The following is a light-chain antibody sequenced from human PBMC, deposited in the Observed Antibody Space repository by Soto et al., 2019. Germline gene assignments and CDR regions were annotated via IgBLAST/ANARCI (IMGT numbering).Light chain of an antibody. V-gene: IGKV3-15*01. Sequence: EIVMTQSPATLSVSPGERATLSCRASQSVSSNLAWYQQKPGQAPRLLIYGASTRATGIPARFSGSGSGTEFTLTISSLQSGDFAVYYCQQCNNWPFTFGPGTKVDIK. CDR3: QQCNNWPFT. J-gene: IGKJ3*01. CDR1: QSVSSN. CDR2: GAS.